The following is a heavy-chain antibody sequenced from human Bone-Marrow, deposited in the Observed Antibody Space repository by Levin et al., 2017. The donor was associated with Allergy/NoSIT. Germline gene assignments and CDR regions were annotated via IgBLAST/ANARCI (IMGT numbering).Heavy chain of an antibody. CDR3: AGNSFLEYLPHHYYAMDV. CDR2: IYYTGTT. D-gene: IGHD3-3*02. V-gene: IGHV4-39*01. CDR1: GDSITSSDRF. J-gene: IGHJ6*02. Sequence: SETLSLTCAVSGDSITSSDRFWGWIRQPPGKGLEWIGYIYYTGTTYYNPSLRSRVTISVDAPKNQFSLKLTSVTAADTAIYYCAGNSFLEYLPHHYYAMDVWGQGTTVSVS.